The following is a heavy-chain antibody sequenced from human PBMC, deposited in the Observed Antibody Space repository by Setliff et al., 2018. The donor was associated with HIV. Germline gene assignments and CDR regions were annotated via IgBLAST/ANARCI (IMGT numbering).Heavy chain of an antibody. Sequence: LSLTCIVSGASISFDTWSWIRQPPGKGLQWVSSVSWNSVKIDYADSVKGRFTISRDNAKNSLFLQMNSLRSEDTAFYFCAKHWRIESDNSDAFDVWGQGTLVTVSS. CDR1: GASISFDT. CDR3: AKHWRIESDNSDAFDV. V-gene: IGHV3-9*01. CDR2: VSWNSVKI. D-gene: IGHD1-20*01. J-gene: IGHJ3*01.